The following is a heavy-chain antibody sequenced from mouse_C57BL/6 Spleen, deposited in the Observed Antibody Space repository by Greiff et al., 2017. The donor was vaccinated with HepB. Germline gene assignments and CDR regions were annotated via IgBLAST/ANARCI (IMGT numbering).Heavy chain of an antibody. Sequence: EVQVVESGGGLVKPGGSLKLSCAASGFTFSSYAMSWVRQTPEKRLEWVATISDGGSYTYYPDNVKGRFTISRDNAKNNLYLQMSHLKSEDTAMYYCARVSSLYYFDYCGQGTTLTVSS. CDR1: GFTFSSYA. CDR3: ARVSSLYYFDY. D-gene: IGHD6-1*01. J-gene: IGHJ2*01. CDR2: ISDGGSYT. V-gene: IGHV5-4*01.